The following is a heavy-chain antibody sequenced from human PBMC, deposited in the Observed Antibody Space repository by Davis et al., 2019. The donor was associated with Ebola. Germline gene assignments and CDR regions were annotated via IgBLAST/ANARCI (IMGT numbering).Heavy chain of an antibody. D-gene: IGHD3-10*01. CDR3: AKGGSLVRGIPQYYFDS. J-gene: IGHJ4*02. V-gene: IGHV3-23*01. Sequence: GGSLRLSCAASGFTFSDYSMNWVRQVPGKGLEWISTISAKTSTTFYADSVKGRFITSRDNSKSMLYLQMNSLRAEDMAVYYCAKGGSLVRGIPQYYFDSWGQGALVTVSS. CDR2: ISAKTSTT. CDR1: GFTFSDYS.